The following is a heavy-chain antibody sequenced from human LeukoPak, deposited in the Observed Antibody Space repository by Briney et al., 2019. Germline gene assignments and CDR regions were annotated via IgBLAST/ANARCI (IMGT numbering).Heavy chain of an antibody. CDR3: ARRYSSSWFVFDY. J-gene: IGHJ4*02. Sequence: PSETLSLTCTVSGGSISSYYWSWIRQPPGKGLEWIGYIFYSGSTNYNPSLKSRVTISVDTSKNQFSLKLSSVTAADTAVYYCARRYSSSWFVFDYWGQGTLVTVSS. D-gene: IGHD6-13*01. CDR2: IFYSGST. CDR1: GGSISSYY. V-gene: IGHV4-59*01.